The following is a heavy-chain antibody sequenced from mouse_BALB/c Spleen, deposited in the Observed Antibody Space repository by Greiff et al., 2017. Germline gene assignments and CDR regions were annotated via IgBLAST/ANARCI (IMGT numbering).Heavy chain of an antibody. CDR2: IDPANGNT. CDR3: ASYSRYDEGAWFAY. V-gene: IGHV14-3*02. D-gene: IGHD2-14*01. CDR1: GFNIKDTY. Sequence: VQLQQSGAELVKPGASVKLSCTASGFNIKDTYMHWVKQRPEQGLEWIGRIDPANGNTKYDPKFQGKATITADTSSNTAYLQLSSLTSEDTAVYSCASYSRYDEGAWFAYWGQGTLVTVSA. J-gene: IGHJ3*01.